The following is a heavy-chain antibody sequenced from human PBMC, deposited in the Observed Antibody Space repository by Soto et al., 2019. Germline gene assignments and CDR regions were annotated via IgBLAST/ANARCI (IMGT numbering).Heavy chain of an antibody. V-gene: IGHV4-59*01. Sequence: SETLSLTCTVSGGSISSYYWSWIRQPPGKGLEWIGYIYYSGITDYNPSLKSRVTISVDTSKSQFSLKLSSVTAADTAVYYCARGGGVYYFDPWGQGTLVTVSS. D-gene: IGHD2-8*02. CDR1: GGSISSYY. CDR2: IYYSGIT. CDR3: ARGGGVYYFDP. J-gene: IGHJ4*02.